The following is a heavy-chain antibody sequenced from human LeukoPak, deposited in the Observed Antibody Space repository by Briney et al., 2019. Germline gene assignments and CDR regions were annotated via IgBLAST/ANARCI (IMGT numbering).Heavy chain of an antibody. J-gene: IGHJ4*02. CDR1: GFAVRTNY. Sequence: GGSLRLSCAASGFAVRTNYMSWVRQAPGKGLEWVSVIYSGDNTYYSDSVKGRFTISRDNSKNTLNLQMNSLRAEDTAVYYCARDHGRGYCSSTSCYPGFDYWGQGTLVTVSS. V-gene: IGHV3-53*01. CDR3: ARDHGRGYCSSTSCYPGFDY. CDR2: IYSGDNT. D-gene: IGHD2-2*01.